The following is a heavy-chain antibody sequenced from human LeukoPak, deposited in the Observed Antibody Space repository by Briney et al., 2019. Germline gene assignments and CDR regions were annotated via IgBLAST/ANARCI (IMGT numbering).Heavy chain of an antibody. CDR1: EFTFSKYS. V-gene: IGHV3-21*01. Sequence: GGSLRLSCAASEFTFSKYSMNWVRQAPGKGPEGVSSISSGGSYQYYAVSVKGRFTISRDKAKNSLYLQMNSLRAEDTAVYYCARAADFGGIPGSSSGLDVWGQGTTVTVSS. CDR3: ARAADFGGIPGSSSGLDV. J-gene: IGHJ6*02. D-gene: IGHD4-23*01. CDR2: ISSGGSYQ.